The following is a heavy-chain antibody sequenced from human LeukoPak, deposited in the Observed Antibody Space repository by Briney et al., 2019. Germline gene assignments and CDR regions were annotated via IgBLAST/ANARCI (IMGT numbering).Heavy chain of an antibody. CDR1: GFTFRSFW. Sequence: PGGSLRLSCAASGFTFRSFWKAWVRQAPGKGLEWVAKIKQDAGEKNYVDSVKGRFTISRDNAKNSLYLQMNSLRVEHTAVYYCARDSYRSGSYYDYWGQGSLVTVSS. V-gene: IGHV3-7*01. D-gene: IGHD3-10*01. CDR3: ARDSYRSGSYYDY. J-gene: IGHJ4*02. CDR2: IKQDAGEK.